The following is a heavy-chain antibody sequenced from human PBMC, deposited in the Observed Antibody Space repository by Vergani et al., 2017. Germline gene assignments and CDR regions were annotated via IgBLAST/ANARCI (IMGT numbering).Heavy chain of an antibody. Sequence: QVQLQESGPGLVKPSETLSLTCTVSGGSISSYYWSWIRQPPGKGLEWIGYIYYSGSTNYNPYLKSRVTISVDTSKNQFSRKLSSVTAADTAVYYCARVAGSGTEFDYWGQGTLVTVSS. CDR2: IYYSGST. V-gene: IGHV4-59*01. D-gene: IGHD3-10*01. CDR1: GGSISSYY. J-gene: IGHJ4*02. CDR3: ARVAGSGTEFDY.